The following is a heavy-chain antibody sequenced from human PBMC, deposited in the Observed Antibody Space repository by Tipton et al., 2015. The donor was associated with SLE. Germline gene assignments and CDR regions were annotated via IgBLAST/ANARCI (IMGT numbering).Heavy chain of an antibody. Sequence: TLSLTCTVSGGSISNYYWSWIRQPAGKGLEWIGRIYTSGRTNYNPSLKSRVTMSVDTSKNQFSRKLSSVTAADTAVYYCARDHPVAGPFDYWGQGTLVTVSS. V-gene: IGHV4-4*07. CDR3: ARDHPVAGPFDY. CDR2: IYTSGRT. CDR1: GGSISNYY. D-gene: IGHD6-19*01. J-gene: IGHJ4*02.